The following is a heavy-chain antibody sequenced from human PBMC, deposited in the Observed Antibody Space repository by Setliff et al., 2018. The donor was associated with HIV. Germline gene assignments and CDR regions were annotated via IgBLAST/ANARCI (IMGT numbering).Heavy chain of an antibody. CDR1: GFTFSDYA. CDR2: ISYDGSTK. CDR3: AREGSINDIFTGGYMDV. Sequence: PGGSLRLSCAASGFTFSDYAVHWVRQAPGKGLEWVAFISYDGSTKFHADSVKGRFTISRDNSKNTLYLQMNSLRAEDTAVYYCAREGSINDIFTGGYMDVWGKGTTVTVSS. D-gene: IGHD3-9*01. V-gene: IGHV3-30*04. J-gene: IGHJ6*03.